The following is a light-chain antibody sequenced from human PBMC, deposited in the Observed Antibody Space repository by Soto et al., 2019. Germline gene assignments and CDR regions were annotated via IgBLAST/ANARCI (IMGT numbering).Light chain of an antibody. CDR3: TSPTPGSLYV. Sequence: QSALTQPASVSGSPGQSITISCTGTSSDVGGYNYVSWYQQYPGRVPKLLIYKVSNRPSGISNRFSVSKSGNTASLTISGLQAEDAADYFCTSPTPGSLYVFGAGT. V-gene: IGLV2-14*01. J-gene: IGLJ1*01. CDR2: KVS. CDR1: SSDVGGYNY.